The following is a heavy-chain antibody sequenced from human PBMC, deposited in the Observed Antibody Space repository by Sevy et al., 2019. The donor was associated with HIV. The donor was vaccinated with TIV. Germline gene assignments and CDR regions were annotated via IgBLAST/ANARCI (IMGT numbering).Heavy chain of an antibody. CDR2: IYSAHST. CDR3: ARGKLDYGDYYYFDY. D-gene: IGHD4-17*01. V-gene: IGHV3-53*01. Sequence: GGSLRLSCAASGFTVSTKYMSWVRQAPGKGLEWVSVIYSAHSTYYTDSVKGRFTISRDNSKNTLYLQMNSPRAEDTAVYYCARGKLDYGDYYYFDYWGQGTLVTVSS. J-gene: IGHJ4*02. CDR1: GFTVSTKY.